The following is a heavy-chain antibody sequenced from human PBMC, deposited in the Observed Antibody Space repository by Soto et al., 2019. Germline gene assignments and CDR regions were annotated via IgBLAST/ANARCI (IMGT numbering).Heavy chain of an antibody. Sequence: QVQLVESGGGVVQPGRSLRLSCAASGFTFSRYTMHWVRQAPGKGLEWMAFISDDGNNEYYADSVKGQFTISRDNSKNTLYLQMNSLRTEDTAVYYCARDDEGGSDCDLGYWGQGTLVTVSS. V-gene: IGHV3-30-3*01. D-gene: IGHD3-10*01. J-gene: IGHJ4*02. CDR2: ISDDGNNE. CDR1: GFTFSRYT. CDR3: ARDDEGGSDCDLGY.